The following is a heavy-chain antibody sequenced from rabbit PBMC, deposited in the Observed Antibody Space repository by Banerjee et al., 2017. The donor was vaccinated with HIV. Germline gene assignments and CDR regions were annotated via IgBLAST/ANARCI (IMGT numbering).Heavy chain of an antibody. CDR3: ARAAGYGGYGYATGFTL. D-gene: IGHD6-1*01. J-gene: IGHJ4*01. CDR2: IYPGFGTT. Sequence: QSLEESGGDLVKPGASLTLTCTASGFSFSSNAMCWVRQAPGKGLEWIACIYPGFGTTDYASWVNGRFTISLDNAQNTVFLQMTSLTAADTATYFCARAAGYGGYGYATGFTLWGQGTLVTVS. V-gene: IGHV1S40*01. CDR1: GFSFSSNA.